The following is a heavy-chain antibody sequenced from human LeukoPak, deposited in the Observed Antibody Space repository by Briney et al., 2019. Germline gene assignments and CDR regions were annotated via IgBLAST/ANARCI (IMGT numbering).Heavy chain of an antibody. CDR3: ARHSLILTGYPFDY. Sequence: SETLSLTCTVSGGSISSYYWSWIRQPPGKGLEWIGYIYYSGSTKYNPSLKSQVIISVDTSKNQFSLKLSSVTAADTAVYYCARHSLILTGYPFDYWGQGTLVTVSS. CDR1: GGSISSYY. D-gene: IGHD3-9*01. J-gene: IGHJ4*02. V-gene: IGHV4-59*08. CDR2: IYYSGST.